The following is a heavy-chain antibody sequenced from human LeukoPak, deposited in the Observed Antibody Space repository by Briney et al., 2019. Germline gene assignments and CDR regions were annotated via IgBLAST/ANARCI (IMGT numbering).Heavy chain of an antibody. CDR1: GFTIDDYA. J-gene: IGHJ6*02. V-gene: IGHV3-43*02. CDR2: ISGDGGST. Sequence: GGSLRLSCAASGFTIDDYAMHWVRQAPGEGLEWVSLISGDGGSTYYADSVKGRFTISRDNSKNSLYLQMNSLRTEDTALYYCAKDIRGSSWPYYYNYGMDVWGQGTTVTVSS. CDR3: AKDIRGSSWPYYYNYGMDV. D-gene: IGHD6-13*01.